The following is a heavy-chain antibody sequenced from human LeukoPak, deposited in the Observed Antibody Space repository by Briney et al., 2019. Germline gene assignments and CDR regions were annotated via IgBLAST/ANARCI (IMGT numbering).Heavy chain of an antibody. D-gene: IGHD1-26*01. CDR1: GFTFSSYS. Sequence: PGGSLRLSCAASGFTFSSYSMNWVRQAPGKGLEWVSYISSSSSTIYYADSVKGRFTTSRDNAKNSLYLQMNSLRAEDTAVYYCARVAAGEWELLFQYWGQGTLVTVSS. CDR2: ISSSSSTI. CDR3: ARVAAGEWELLFQY. J-gene: IGHJ1*01. V-gene: IGHV3-48*04.